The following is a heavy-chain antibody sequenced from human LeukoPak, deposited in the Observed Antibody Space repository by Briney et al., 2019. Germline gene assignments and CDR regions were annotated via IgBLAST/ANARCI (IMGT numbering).Heavy chain of an antibody. CDR1: GYTFTSYY. J-gene: IGHJ5*02. Sequence: GASVTVSFTASGYTFTSYYTHWVRQAPGQGLEWMGIINPSGGSTSYAQKFQGRVTMTRDMATSTVYMELSSLRSEDTAVYYCARCDGLYFNWFDPWGQGTLVTVSS. CDR3: ARCDGLYFNWFDP. D-gene: IGHD3-10*01. V-gene: IGHV1-46*01. CDR2: INPSGGST.